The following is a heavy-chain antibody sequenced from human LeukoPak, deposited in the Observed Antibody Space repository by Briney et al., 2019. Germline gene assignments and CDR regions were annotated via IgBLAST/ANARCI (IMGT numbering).Heavy chain of an antibody. J-gene: IGHJ4*02. CDR2: ISAYNGNT. V-gene: IGHV1-18*01. CDR3: ARDSAVAGKGGTDY. D-gene: IGHD6-19*01. CDR1: GYTFISYG. Sequence: ASVKVSCKASGYTFISYGISWVRQAPGQGLEWMGWISAYNGNTNYAQKLQGRVTMTTDTSTSTAYMELRSLRSDDTAVYYCARDSAVAGKGGTDYWGQGTLVTVSS.